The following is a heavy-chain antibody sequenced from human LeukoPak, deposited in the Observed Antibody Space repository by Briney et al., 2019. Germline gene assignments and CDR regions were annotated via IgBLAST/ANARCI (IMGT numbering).Heavy chain of an antibody. V-gene: IGHV4-59*12. CDR1: GGSISDYY. CDR2: IYYSGST. Sequence: SETLSLTCTVSGGSISDYYWSWIRQPPGKGLEWIGYIYYSGSTNYNPSLKSRVTISIDTSKNLFSLRLSSVTAADTAIYYCARVFYDSSGYPSQFDYWGQGALVTVSS. D-gene: IGHD3-22*01. CDR3: ARVFYDSSGYPSQFDY. J-gene: IGHJ4*02.